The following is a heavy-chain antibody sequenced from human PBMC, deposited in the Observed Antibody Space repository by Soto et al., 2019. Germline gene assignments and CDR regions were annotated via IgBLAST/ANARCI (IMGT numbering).Heavy chain of an antibody. J-gene: IGHJ4*02. V-gene: IGHV4-39*02. CDR3: AKVVVAATRHTDFDS. CDR2: IYYDGST. Sequence: SETLSLTCIVSGGSVNSNNYYWAWIRQPPGKGLAWIASIYYDGSTYYSASLKSRVTISRDTSKNQFSLRLTSMAAADTAVYYCAKVVVAATRHTDFDSWGQGTLVTVSS. CDR1: GGSVNSNNYY. D-gene: IGHD2-15*01.